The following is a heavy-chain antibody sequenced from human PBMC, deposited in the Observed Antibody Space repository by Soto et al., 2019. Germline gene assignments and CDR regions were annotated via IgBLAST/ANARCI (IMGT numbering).Heavy chain of an antibody. CDR2: IIPISGTT. CDR3: ARGYCSGGNCYSGMDV. D-gene: IGHD2-15*01. Sequence: SVKVSCKASGGTFSTHAIIWVRQAPGHGLEWMGGIIPISGTTYYTQKFQGRVTITADEPTNTAFMELSSLKSDDTAVFYCARGYCSGGNCYSGMDVWGQGTMVTVSS. CDR1: GGTFSTHA. J-gene: IGHJ6*02. V-gene: IGHV1-69*13.